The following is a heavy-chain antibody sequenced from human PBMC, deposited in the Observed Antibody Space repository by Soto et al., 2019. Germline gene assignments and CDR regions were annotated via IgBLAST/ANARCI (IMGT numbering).Heavy chain of an antibody. CDR2: VFHTGTT. V-gene: IGHV4-4*02. J-gene: IGHJ4*02. CDR1: GDSVSSPYY. CDR3: ARSAGWYAVHS. Sequence: QVQLQESGPGLVKPSGTLSLTCAVSGDSVSSPYYWCWVRQPPGKVLEWIGEVFHTGTTSYNPSLRSRVTISMDKSNNQFSLDLSSVTAADTAVYYCARSAGWYAVHSWGPGTPVIVSS. D-gene: IGHD6-19*01.